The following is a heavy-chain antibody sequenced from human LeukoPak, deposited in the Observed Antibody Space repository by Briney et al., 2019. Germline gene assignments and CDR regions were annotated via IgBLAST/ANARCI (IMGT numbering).Heavy chain of an antibody. CDR1: GFTFSSYS. J-gene: IGHJ4*02. CDR3: ARYGDDGSGSPNFDY. CDR2: INSSSTI. D-gene: IGHD3-10*01. V-gene: IGHV3-48*02. Sequence: PGGSLRLSCAASGFTFSSYSMNWVRQAPGKGLEWVSYINSSSTIYYADSVKGRFTISRDNAKNSLYLQMNSLRDEDTAVYYCARYGDDGSGSPNFDYWGQGTLVTVSS.